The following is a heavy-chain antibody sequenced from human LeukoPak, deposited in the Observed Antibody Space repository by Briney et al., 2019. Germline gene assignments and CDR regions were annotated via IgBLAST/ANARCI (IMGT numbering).Heavy chain of an antibody. J-gene: IGHJ4*02. CDR1: GFTFSTYW. CDR3: ARDSSPDY. V-gene: IGHV3-7*01. Sequence: GGSLRLSCGASGFTFSTYWMSWVRQAPGKRLEWVASIKRDGSETHYVDSVKGRFTISRDNARNSLYLQMNSLRAEDTAVYYCARDSSPDYWGQGTLVTVSS. CDR2: IKRDGSET. D-gene: IGHD6-13*01.